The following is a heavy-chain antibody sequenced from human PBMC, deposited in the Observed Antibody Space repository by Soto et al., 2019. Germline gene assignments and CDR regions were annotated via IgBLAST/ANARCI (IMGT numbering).Heavy chain of an antibody. CDR2: IWYDGSNK. D-gene: IGHD2-15*01. CDR1: GFTFSSYG. V-gene: IGHV3-33*01. Sequence: GSLRLSCAASGFTFSSYGMHWVRQAPGKGLEWVAVIWYDGSNKYYADSVKGRFTVSRDNSKNTLYLQMNSLRAEDTAVYYCARDFCSGGSCRAYYYYGMDVWGQGTTVTVSS. J-gene: IGHJ6*02. CDR3: ARDFCSGGSCRAYYYYGMDV.